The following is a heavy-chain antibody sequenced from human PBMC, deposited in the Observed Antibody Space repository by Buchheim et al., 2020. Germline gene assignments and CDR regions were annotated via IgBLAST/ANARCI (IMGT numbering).Heavy chain of an antibody. D-gene: IGHD2-2*01. CDR3: ARRNCSSTSCYWIYWFDP. CDR2: INHSGST. J-gene: IGHJ5*02. CDR1: GGSFSGYY. Sequence: QVQLQESGPGLVKPSETLSLTCAVYGGSFSGYYWSWIRQPPGKGLEWIGEINHSGSTNYNPSLQRRVTISVDTSKNQFSLKLSSVTATDTAVYYCARRNCSSTSCYWIYWFDPWGQGTL. V-gene: IGHV4-34*01.